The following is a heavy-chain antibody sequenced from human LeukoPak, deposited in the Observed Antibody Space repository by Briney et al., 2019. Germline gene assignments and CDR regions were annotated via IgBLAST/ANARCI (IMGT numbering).Heavy chain of an antibody. Sequence: GGSLRLSCAASGFTFSNAWMSYVRLAPGKGLEWVGRIKSKNYGGTSDYAAPVQGRFTILRDDSRNMVYLQMNSLRTEDTAVYYCVTDGVAISHTFDYWGQGILVTVSS. J-gene: IGHJ4*02. V-gene: IGHV3-15*01. CDR1: GFTFSNAW. D-gene: IGHD2-8*01. CDR2: IKSKNYGGTS. CDR3: VTDGVAISHTFDY.